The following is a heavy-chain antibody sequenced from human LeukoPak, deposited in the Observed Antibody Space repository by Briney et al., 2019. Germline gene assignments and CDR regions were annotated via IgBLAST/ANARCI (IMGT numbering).Heavy chain of an antibody. CDR3: ATSAASVGCD. V-gene: IGHV3-7*03. CDR1: GFIFTKYW. Sequence: GGSLRLTCAASGFIFTKYWMSWVRQAPGKGLEWVANINEDGSTKFYVDSVKGRFSMSRGNAQNSVYLQLNSLRIEDTAVYYCATSAASVGCDWGQGTLVIVSP. D-gene: IGHD6-13*01. CDR2: INEDGSTK. J-gene: IGHJ4*02.